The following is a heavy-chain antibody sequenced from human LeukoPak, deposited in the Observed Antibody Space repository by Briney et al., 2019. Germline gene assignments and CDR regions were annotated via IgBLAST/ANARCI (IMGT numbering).Heavy chain of an antibody. CDR3: ARRVGRYFGERAYYYNYMDV. V-gene: IGHV4-34*01. D-gene: IGHD3-10*01. J-gene: IGHJ6*03. CDR1: GGSFSGYY. Sequence: SETLSLTCAVYGGSFSGYYWSWIRQPPGKGLEWIGEINHSGSTNYNPSLKSRVTISVDTSKNHFSLKLSSVTAADTAVYYCARRVGRYFGERAYYYNYMDVWGKGTTVTISS. CDR2: INHSGST.